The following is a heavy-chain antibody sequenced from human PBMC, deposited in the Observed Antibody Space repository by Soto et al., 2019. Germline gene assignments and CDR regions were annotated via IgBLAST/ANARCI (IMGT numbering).Heavy chain of an antibody. CDR3: AKDLWSVPAAVIDY. CDR2: ISGSGGSA. Sequence: PGGSLRLSCAASGFTFSSYAMSWVRQAPGKGLEWVSAISGSGGSAYYADSVKGRFTISRDNSKNTLYLQMNSLRAEDTAVYYCAKDLWSVPAAVIDYWGQGTLVTVS. V-gene: IGHV3-23*01. J-gene: IGHJ4*02. D-gene: IGHD2-2*01. CDR1: GFTFSSYA.